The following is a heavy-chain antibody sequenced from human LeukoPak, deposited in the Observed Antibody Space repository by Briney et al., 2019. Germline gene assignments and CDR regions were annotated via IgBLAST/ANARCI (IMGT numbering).Heavy chain of an antibody. CDR1: GFTFSSYS. CDR2: ISSSSSYI. D-gene: IGHD3-3*01. Sequence: GGSLRLSCAASGFTFSSYSMTWVRQAPGKGLEWVSSISSSSSYIYYADSVKGRFTISRDNSKNTLYLQMNSLRAEDTAVYYCAKGGITIFGVVIIPNRYFDYWGQGTLVTVSS. V-gene: IGHV3-21*04. CDR3: AKGGITIFGVVIIPNRYFDY. J-gene: IGHJ4*02.